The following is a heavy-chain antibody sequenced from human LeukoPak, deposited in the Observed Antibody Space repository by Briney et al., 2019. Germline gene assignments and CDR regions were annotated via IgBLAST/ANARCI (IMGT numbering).Heavy chain of an antibody. D-gene: IGHD6-13*01. CDR1: GGSISSSSYY. CDR2: IYYSGST. CDR3: ARGREQKVGSSWHETQYYFDY. V-gene: IGHV4-39*01. J-gene: IGHJ4*02. Sequence: SETLSLTCTVSGGSISSSSYYWGWIRQPPGKGLEWIGSIYYSGSTYYNPSLKSRVTISVDTSKNQFSLKLSSVTAADTAVYYCARGREQKVGSSWHETQYYFDYWGQGTLVTVSS.